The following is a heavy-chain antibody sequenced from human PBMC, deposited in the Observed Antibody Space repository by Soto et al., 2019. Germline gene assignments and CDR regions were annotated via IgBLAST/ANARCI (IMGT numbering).Heavy chain of an antibody. V-gene: IGHV3-30*18. CDR3: AKEGEYCSGGSCYFDY. D-gene: IGHD2-15*01. J-gene: IGHJ4*02. CDR2: ISYDGSNK. CDR1: GFTFSSYG. Sequence: GGSLRLSCAASGFTFSSYGMHWVRQAPGKGLEWVAVISYDGSNKYYADSVKGRFTISRDNSKNTLYLQMNSLRAEDTAVYYCAKEGEYCSGGSCYFDYWGQGTLVPVSS.